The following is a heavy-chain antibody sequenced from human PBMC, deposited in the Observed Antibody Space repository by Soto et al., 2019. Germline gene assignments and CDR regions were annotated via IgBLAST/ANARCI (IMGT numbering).Heavy chain of an antibody. V-gene: IGHV3-30*18. CDR2: ISYDGSNK. CDR1: GFTFSSYG. Sequence: GGSLRLSCAASGFTFSSYGMHWVRQAPGKGLEWVAVISYDGSNKYYADSVKGRFTISRDSSKNTLYLQMNSLRAEDTAVYYCAKASPNYYDSSGYSYYFDYWGQGTLVTVSS. J-gene: IGHJ4*02. D-gene: IGHD3-22*01. CDR3: AKASPNYYDSSGYSYYFDY.